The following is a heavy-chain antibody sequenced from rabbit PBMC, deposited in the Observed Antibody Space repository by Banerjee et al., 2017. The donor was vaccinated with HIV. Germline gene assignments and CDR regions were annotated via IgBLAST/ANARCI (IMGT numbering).Heavy chain of an antibody. CDR3: ARDRYAGSSYNL. CDR1: GIDFSTYYY. Sequence: QQQLEESGGGLVKPGGTLTLTRKASGIDFSTYYYMCWVRQAPGKGLEWIACIYARSAGSTYYASWAKGRFTISRTSSTTVTLQMTSLTVADTATYFCARDRYAGSSYNLWGPGTLVTVS. V-gene: IGHV1S45*01. J-gene: IGHJ6*01. D-gene: IGHD8-1*01. CDR2: IYARSAGST.